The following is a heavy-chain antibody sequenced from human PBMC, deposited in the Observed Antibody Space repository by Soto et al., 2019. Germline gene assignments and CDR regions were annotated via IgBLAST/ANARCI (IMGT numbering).Heavy chain of an antibody. J-gene: IGHJ4*02. CDR3: ARLGGYCSSTSCWGYYFDF. V-gene: IGHV4-39*01. D-gene: IGHD2-2*01. CDR1: GGSISSSSYY. CDR2: IYYSGST. Sequence: QLLESGPGLVKPSETLSLTCTVSGGSISSSSYYWGWIRQPPGKGLEWIGSIYYSGSTYYNPSLKSRVTISVDTSKNQFSLKLSSVTAADTAVYYCARLGGYCSSTSCWGYYFDFWGQGTLVTVSS.